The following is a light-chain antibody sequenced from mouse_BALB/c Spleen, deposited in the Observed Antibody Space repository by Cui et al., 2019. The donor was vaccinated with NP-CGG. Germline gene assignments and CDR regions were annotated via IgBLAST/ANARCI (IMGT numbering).Light chain of an antibody. CDR1: TGAVTNSNY. CDR3: ALWYSNHWV. CDR2: GTN. Sequence: DVVTQESAPTTSPGETVTLTCRSSTGAVTNSNYANWVQEKPDHLFTGLIGGTNNRAPGVPARFSGSLIGDKAALTITGAQTEDEAIYFCALWYSNHWVFGGGTKLTVL. V-gene: IGLV1*01. J-gene: IGLJ1*01.